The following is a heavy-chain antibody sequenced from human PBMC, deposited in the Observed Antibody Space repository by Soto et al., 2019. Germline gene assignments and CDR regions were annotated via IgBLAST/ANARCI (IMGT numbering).Heavy chain of an antibody. CDR1: GYNFAGYW. Sequence: GESLKISCKGSGYNFAGYWIAWVRQMPGKGLELMGIIYPSDSDTRYRPSFQGQVTISADKSISSAYLQWSSLRASDTAMYYCARQGSYYDSKSFGYWGQGTLVTVSS. CDR3: ARQGSYYDSKSFGY. V-gene: IGHV5-51*01. J-gene: IGHJ4*02. D-gene: IGHD3-22*01. CDR2: IYPSDSDT.